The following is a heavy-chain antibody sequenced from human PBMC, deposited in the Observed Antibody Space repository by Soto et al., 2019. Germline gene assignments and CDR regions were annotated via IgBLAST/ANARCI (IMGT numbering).Heavy chain of an antibody. CDR3: ARDSLSEVRLLRFLEWLLSGNWFDP. V-gene: IGHV3-21*01. J-gene: IGHJ5*02. CDR1: GFTFSNYS. CDR2: ISSSSSYI. Sequence: GGSLRLSCAASGFTFSNYSMNWVRQAPGKGLEWVSSISSSSSYIYYADSVKGRFTISRDNAKNSLYLQMNSLRAEDTAVYYCARDSLSEVRLLRFLEWLLSGNWFDPWGQGTLVTVSS. D-gene: IGHD3-3*01.